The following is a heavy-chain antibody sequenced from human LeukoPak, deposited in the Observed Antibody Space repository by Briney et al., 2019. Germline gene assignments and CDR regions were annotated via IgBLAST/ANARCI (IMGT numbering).Heavy chain of an antibody. CDR3: ARATTYYYDSSGYYHFDY. CDR2: INAGKGDT. D-gene: IGHD3-22*01. J-gene: IGHJ4*02. V-gene: IGHV1-3*01. CDR1: GYTFTSYA. Sequence: ASAKVSCKASGYTFTSYAIHWVRQAPGQSLEWMGWINAGKGDTKYSQNFQGRVTLTRDTSATTAYMELSSLRSEDTAVYYCARATTYYYDSSGYYHFDYWGQGTLVTVSS.